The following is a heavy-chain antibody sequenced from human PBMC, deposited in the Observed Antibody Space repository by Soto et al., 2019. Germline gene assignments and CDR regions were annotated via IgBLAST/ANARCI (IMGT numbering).Heavy chain of an antibody. CDR1: GGTFSNYA. D-gene: IGHD2-2*01. Sequence: QVQLVQSGAEVKKPGSSVNVSCKSSGGTFSNYAISWVRQAPGQGLEWMGGIIPISGTANYAQKFQGRVTITADESTSTAYMELSSLISEDTAVYYCARSQGSSTSLEIYYYYYYGMDVWGQGTTVTVSS. V-gene: IGHV1-69*01. CDR2: IIPISGTA. J-gene: IGHJ6*02. CDR3: ARSQGSSTSLEIYYYYYYGMDV.